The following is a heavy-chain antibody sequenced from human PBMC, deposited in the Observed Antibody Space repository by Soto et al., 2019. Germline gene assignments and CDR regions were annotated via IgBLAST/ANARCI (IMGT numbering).Heavy chain of an antibody. CDR1: GYTFTSYG. J-gene: IGHJ4*02. V-gene: IGHV1-18*01. CDR2: ISAHNGNT. Sequence: GASVKVSCKASGYTFTSYGISWVRQAPGQGLEWMGWISAHNGNTNYAQRLQGRVTMTTDTSTSTAYMELTGLRSDDTAVYYCSRDTNNGVVPGAFDYWGQGTLVTVSS. D-gene: IGHD2-2*01. CDR3: SRDTNNGVVPGAFDY.